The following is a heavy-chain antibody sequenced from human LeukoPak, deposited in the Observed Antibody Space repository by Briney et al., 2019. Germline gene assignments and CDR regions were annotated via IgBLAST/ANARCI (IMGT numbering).Heavy chain of an antibody. CDR3: VRGGRVYQTDY. CDR1: GFTYLTYS. D-gene: IGHD2-2*01. CDR2: IAGSGFDT. V-gene: IGHV3-23*01. J-gene: IGHJ4*02. Sequence: GGSLRLSCAASGFTYLTYSMTWVRQAPGKGLEWVATIAGSGFDTYYADSVKGRFTISRDNSENTVYLQMNSLRVEDTAVYYCVRGGRVYQTDYWGQGTLVCVSS.